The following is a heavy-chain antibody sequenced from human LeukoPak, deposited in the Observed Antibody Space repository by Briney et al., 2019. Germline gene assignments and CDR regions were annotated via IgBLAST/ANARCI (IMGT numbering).Heavy chain of an antibody. CDR1: GGTFSSYA. V-gene: IGHV1-69*04. CDR2: INPSGGST. CDR3: ATGGYDSSGLYFDY. D-gene: IGHD3-22*01. Sequence: SVKVSCKASGGTFSSYAISWVRQAPGQGLEWMGIINPSGGSTSYAQKFQGRVTMTEDTSTDTAYMELSSLRSEDTAVYYCATGGYDSSGLYFDYWGQGTLVTVSS. J-gene: IGHJ4*02.